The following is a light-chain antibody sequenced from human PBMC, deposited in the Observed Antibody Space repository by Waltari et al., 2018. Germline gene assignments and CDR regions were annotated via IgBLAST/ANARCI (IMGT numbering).Light chain of an antibody. J-gene: IGLJ2*01. CDR2: DNT. CDR3: ATWDNNLTDVV. V-gene: IGLV1-51*01. Sequence: QSVLTQPPPVSAAPGQKVTISCSGSSSNIGNYYVSWYYQLPGAAPKLLIYDNTARPSWIPDRFSGSKSGTSATLGITGLQIGDEADYYCATWDNNLTDVVFGGGTKLTVL. CDR1: SSNIGNYY.